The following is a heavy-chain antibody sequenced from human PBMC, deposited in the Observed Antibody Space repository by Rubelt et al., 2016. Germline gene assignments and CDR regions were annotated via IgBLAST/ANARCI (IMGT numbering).Heavy chain of an antibody. CDR2: ISSSGTYI. D-gene: IGHD6-19*01. CDR3: ARDLRAYSSGWLFDY. V-gene: IGHV3-21*01. J-gene: IGHJ4*02. CDR1: GFTFSSEW. Sequence: EVQLVESGGGLVQPGGSLRLSCAASGFTFSSEWMTWVRQAPGKGLEWVSSISSSGTYIYYADSVKGRFTISRDNAKNSLYLHMNSLRAEATAVYYCARDLRAYSSGWLFDYWGQGTLVTVSS.